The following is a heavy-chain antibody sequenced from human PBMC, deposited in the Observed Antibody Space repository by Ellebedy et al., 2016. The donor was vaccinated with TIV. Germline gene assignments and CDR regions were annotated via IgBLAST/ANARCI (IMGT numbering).Heavy chain of an antibody. CDR3: ARVYYDILTGYPSLPDY. J-gene: IGHJ4*02. Sequence: SVKVSCXASGGTFSSYAISWVRQAPGQGLEWMGRIIPILGIANYAQKFQGRVTITADKSTSTAYMELSSLRSEDTAVYYCARVYYDILTGYPSLPDYWGQGTLVTVSS. D-gene: IGHD3-9*01. V-gene: IGHV1-69*04. CDR1: GGTFSSYA. CDR2: IIPILGIA.